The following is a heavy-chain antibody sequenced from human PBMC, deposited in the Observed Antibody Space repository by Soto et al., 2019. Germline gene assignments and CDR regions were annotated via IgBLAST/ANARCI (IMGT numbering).Heavy chain of an antibody. Sequence: QVQLVQSGAEVKKPGSSVKVSCKASGGTFSSYAISWVRQAPGQGLEWMGGIIPIFGTANYAQKFQGRVTITADESTSTAYKELSSLRSEDTAVYYCARTDDIMTGYRKRNYYYGMDVWGQGTTVTVSS. V-gene: IGHV1-69*01. CDR1: GGTFSSYA. CDR2: IIPIFGTA. D-gene: IGHD3-9*01. CDR3: ARTDDIMTGYRKRNYYYGMDV. J-gene: IGHJ6*02.